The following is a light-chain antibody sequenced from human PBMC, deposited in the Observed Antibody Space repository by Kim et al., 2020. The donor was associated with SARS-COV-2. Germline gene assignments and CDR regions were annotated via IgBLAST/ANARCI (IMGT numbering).Light chain of an antibody. J-gene: IGKJ2*01. CDR1: QSVSHW. CDR2: EVS. CDR3: HQYSDYVYS. V-gene: IGKV1-5*01. Sequence: DIQMTQSPTTLSASVGDRVTITCRASQSVSHWLAWYQQKPGKAPKLLIYEVSSLQSGVPPRFSGDGSETEFTLTITNLQPDDFAVYYCHQYSDYVYSFGQGTTLE.